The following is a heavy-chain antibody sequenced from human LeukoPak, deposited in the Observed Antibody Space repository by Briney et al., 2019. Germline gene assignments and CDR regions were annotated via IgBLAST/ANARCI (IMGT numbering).Heavy chain of an antibody. D-gene: IGHD2-2*01. J-gene: IGHJ6*03. V-gene: IGHV3-33*06. CDR1: GFTFSSSG. Sequence: PGRSLRLSCAASGFTFSSSGMHRVRQAPGKGLEWVAVIWYDGSNIYYADSVKGRFTISRDNSKNTLYLQMNSLRAEDTAVYYCAKAGYCSRTSCYPHYYMDVWGTGTTVTVSS. CDR3: AKAGYCSRTSCYPHYYMDV. CDR2: IWYDGSNI.